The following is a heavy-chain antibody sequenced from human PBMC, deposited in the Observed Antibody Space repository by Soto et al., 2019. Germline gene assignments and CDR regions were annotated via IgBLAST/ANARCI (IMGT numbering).Heavy chain of an antibody. J-gene: IGHJ4*02. V-gene: IGHV4-39*01. D-gene: IGHD5-18*01. CDR1: GGSLSSYY. Sequence: SETLSLTCTVSGGSLSSYYWGWIRQPPGKGLEWIGSIYYSGSTHYNPSLKSRVTISVDTSKNQFSLKLSSVTAADTAVYYCARTDSYGYGPSFDYWGQGTLVTVSS. CDR3: ARTDSYGYGPSFDY. CDR2: IYYSGST.